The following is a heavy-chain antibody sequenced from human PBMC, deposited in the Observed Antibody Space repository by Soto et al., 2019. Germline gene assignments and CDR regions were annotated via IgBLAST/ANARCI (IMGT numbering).Heavy chain of an antibody. Sequence: ASVKVSCKASGYTFTTYTMHWVRQAPGQRLEWMGWINAGNGNTKYSQKFQGRVTITRDTSASTAYMELSSLRSEDTAVYYCVRDSSGYSYTNFDYWGQGTLVTVYS. V-gene: IGHV1-3*01. D-gene: IGHD3-22*01. CDR1: GYTFTTYT. CDR2: INAGNGNT. CDR3: VRDSSGYSYTNFDY. J-gene: IGHJ4*02.